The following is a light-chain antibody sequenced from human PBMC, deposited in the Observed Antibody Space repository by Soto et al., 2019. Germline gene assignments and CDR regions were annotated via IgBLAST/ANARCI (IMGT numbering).Light chain of an antibody. Sequence: DIQETQSPPTLSASVGDRVTITCRASQTLSTWMAWYQQKPGKAPKLLVYDASTLQSGVASRFSGSGPGTEFTLIISGLQPDDSATYYCQQYTNPNNPWMFGQGTKVDIK. CDR1: QTLSTW. V-gene: IGKV1-5*01. CDR2: DAS. J-gene: IGKJ1*01. CDR3: QQYTNPNNPWM.